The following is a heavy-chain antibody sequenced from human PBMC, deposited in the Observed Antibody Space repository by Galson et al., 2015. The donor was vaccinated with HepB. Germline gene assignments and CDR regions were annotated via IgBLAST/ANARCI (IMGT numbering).Heavy chain of an antibody. CDR2: ISSSGSTK. Sequence: SLRLSCAASGFTFSDYYMSWIRQAPGKGLEWVSYISSSGSTKQYADSVKGRFTISRDNAKNSLYLQMNSLRAKDTAVYYCARGVGYCSGGSCYSGWFDPWGQGTLVTVSS. D-gene: IGHD2-15*01. J-gene: IGHJ5*02. V-gene: IGHV3-11*04. CDR3: ARGVGYCSGGSCYSGWFDP. CDR1: GFTFSDYY.